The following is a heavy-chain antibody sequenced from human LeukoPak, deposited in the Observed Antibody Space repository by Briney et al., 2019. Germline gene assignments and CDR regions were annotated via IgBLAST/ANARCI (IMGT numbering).Heavy chain of an antibody. J-gene: IGHJ4*02. D-gene: IGHD5-12*01. Sequence: SVKVSCKASGGTFSSYAISWVRQAPGQGLEWMGGIIPIFGTANYAQKFQGRVTITADKSTSTAYMELSSLRSEDTAVYYCANTPCSGYDWVDDYWGQGTLVSVSS. CDR2: IIPIFGTA. CDR1: GGTFSSYA. CDR3: ANTPCSGYDWVDDY. V-gene: IGHV1-69*06.